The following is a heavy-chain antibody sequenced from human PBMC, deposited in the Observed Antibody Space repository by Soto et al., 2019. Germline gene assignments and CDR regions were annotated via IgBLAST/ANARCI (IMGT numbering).Heavy chain of an antibody. Sequence: QVQLVESGGGVVQPGRSLRLSCVASGFTFSSYGMHWVRQAPGKGLEWVAVIWYDGSNKYYADSVKGRFTISRDNSKNTLYLQMNSLRAEDTAVYYCARAGQQWLVRHFDYWGQGTLVTVSS. CDR3: ARAGQQWLVRHFDY. CDR1: GFTFSSYG. D-gene: IGHD6-19*01. CDR2: IWYDGSNK. J-gene: IGHJ4*02. V-gene: IGHV3-33*01.